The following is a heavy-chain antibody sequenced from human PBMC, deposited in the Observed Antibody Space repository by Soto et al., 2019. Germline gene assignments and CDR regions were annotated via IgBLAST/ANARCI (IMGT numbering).Heavy chain of an antibody. CDR3: AKDPYYDSGSHPPDY. CDR1: GFTFSTYA. Sequence: PGGSLRLSCAASGFTFSTYAMSWVRQAPGKGLEWVSGISNSGANTYYADSVKGRFTISRDNSKSTLYLQMNSLRAEDTAVYYCAKDPYYDSGSHPPDYWGQGTLVTVSS. J-gene: IGHJ4*02. D-gene: IGHD3-10*01. V-gene: IGHV3-23*01. CDR2: ISNSGANT.